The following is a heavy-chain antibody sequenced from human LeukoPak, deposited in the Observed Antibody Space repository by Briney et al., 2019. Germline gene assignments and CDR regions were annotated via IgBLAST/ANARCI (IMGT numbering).Heavy chain of an antibody. D-gene: IGHD3-22*01. V-gene: IGHV3-15*01. Sequence: GGSLRLSCAASGLTLSNAWMSWVRQAPGKGLEWVGRIKRKSDGGTTDYAAPVKGRFTISRDDSKNTLYLQMNSLKSEDTAVYYCTTELDIRPNHYWGQGILVTVSS. CDR1: GLTLSNAW. CDR2: IKRKSDGGTT. CDR3: TTELDIRPNHY. J-gene: IGHJ4*02.